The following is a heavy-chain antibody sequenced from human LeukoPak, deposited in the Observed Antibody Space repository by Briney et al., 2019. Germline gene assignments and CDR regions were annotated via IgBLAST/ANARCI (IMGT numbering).Heavy chain of an antibody. V-gene: IGHV4-59*08. CDR2: IYYTGST. CDR3: ARHRAYSSSSPFDH. CDR1: GGSISSLY. Sequence: SETLSLTCSVSGGSISSLYWSWIRQPPGKGLEWIGYIYYTGSTNYNPSLKSRVTMFVDMSKNQFSLRLSSVTAADTAVYYCARHRAYSSSSPFDHWGQGTLVTVSS. J-gene: IGHJ4*02. D-gene: IGHD6-6*01.